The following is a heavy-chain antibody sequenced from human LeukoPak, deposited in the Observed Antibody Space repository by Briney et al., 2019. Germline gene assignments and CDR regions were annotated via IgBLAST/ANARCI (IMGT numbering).Heavy chain of an antibody. CDR1: GYSFTSYW. CDR2: IYPGDSDT. D-gene: IGHD5-18*01. V-gene: IGHV5-51*01. CDR3: ASRSFNLEDAAEHAFDI. Sequence: PGESLKISCKGSGYSFTSYWIGWVRQMPGKGLEWMGIIYPGDSDTRYSPSFQGQVTISADKSISTAYLQWSSLKASDTAMYYCASRSFNLEDAAEHAFDIWGQGTMVTVSS. J-gene: IGHJ3*02.